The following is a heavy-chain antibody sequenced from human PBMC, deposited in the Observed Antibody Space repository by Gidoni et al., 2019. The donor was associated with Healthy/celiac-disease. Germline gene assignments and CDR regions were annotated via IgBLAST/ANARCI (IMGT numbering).Heavy chain of an antibody. Sequence: QVQLVESGGGVVQPGRSLRLSCAASGFTFSSYALPWVRQAPGKGLEWVAVIWYDGSNKYYADSVKGRFTISRDNSKNTLYLQMNSLRAEDTAVYYCARDGGYCSSTSCSSWGFDYWGQGTLVTVSS. CDR3: ARDGGYCSSTSCSSWGFDY. J-gene: IGHJ4*02. D-gene: IGHD2-2*01. V-gene: IGHV3-33*08. CDR2: IWYDGSNK. CDR1: GFTFSSYA.